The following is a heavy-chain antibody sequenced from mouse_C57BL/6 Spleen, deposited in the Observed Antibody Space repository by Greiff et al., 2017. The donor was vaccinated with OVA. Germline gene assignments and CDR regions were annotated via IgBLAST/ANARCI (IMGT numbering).Heavy chain of an antibody. V-gene: IGHV1-82*01. D-gene: IGHD1-1*01. CDR2: IYPGDGDT. CDR3: ARAGGSYYLNC. CDR1: GYAFRSSW. J-gene: IGHJ2*01. Sequence: VQLQHSGPELVKPGASVMISCKASGYAFRSSWMIWVKQRPGKGLEWIGRIYPGDGDTNYNGKFKGKATLTADKSSSTAYMQLSRLKAEDSAVYFYARAGGSYYLNCWGQVTALTVST.